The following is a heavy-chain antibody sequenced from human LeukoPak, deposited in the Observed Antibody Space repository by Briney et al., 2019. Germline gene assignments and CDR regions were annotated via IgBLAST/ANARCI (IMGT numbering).Heavy chain of an antibody. CDR3: ARNTPGNPSFDS. V-gene: IGHV4-59*08. D-gene: IGHD2-2*02. Sequence: SETLSLTCTVSGGSITGYYWSWIRQPPGKGLEWIGYIYHSGSTNYNPPLKSRVTISVETSKNQFSLRLRSVTAADTAVYYCARNTPGNPSFDSGGQEPLVTVSS. CDR1: GGSITGYY. CDR2: IYHSGST. J-gene: IGHJ4*02.